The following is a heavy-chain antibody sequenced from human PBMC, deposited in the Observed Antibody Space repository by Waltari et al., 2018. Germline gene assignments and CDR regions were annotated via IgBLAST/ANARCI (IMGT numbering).Heavy chain of an antibody. Sequence: QVTLKESGPALVKPTQTLTLTCTFSGFSLSTSGMRVSWIRQPPGKALEWLARIDWDADKFYSTSLKTMLTISKDTSKNQVVLTMTNRDPVDTATYYCARNIAAAGMDWFDPWGQGTLVTVSS. J-gene: IGHJ5*02. CDR2: IDWDADK. D-gene: IGHD6-13*01. CDR3: ARNIAAAGMDWFDP. CDR1: GFSLSTSGMR. V-gene: IGHV2-70*04.